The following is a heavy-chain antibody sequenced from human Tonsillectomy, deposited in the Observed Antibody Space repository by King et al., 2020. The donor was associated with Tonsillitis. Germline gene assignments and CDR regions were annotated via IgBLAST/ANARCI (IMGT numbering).Heavy chain of an antibody. D-gene: IGHD3-22*01. V-gene: IGHV3-21*01. CDR1: GFSFSSYD. CDR3: AKDKGAGHYDTSRGAFDI. Sequence: VQLVESGGGLVKPGGSLRLSCATSGFSFSSYDINWVRQAPGKGLEWVSSISSSGRYIYYADSLKGRFTISRDNAKNSLYLQMNRLRFEDTAVYYCAKDKGAGHYDTSRGAFDIWGQGTMVTVSS. CDR2: ISSSGRYI. J-gene: IGHJ3*02.